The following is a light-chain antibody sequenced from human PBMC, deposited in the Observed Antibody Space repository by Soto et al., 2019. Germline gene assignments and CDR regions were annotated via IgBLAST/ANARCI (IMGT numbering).Light chain of an antibody. Sequence: QSLLSQPPSAGGSPGQSFTISCTGTISDVGGYDYVSWYQQHPGKAPKLMIYEVTIRPSGVSDRFYGSKSGKKASLTVSGLQAEDEADYYCSSYTGGNPSYVFGTGTKVT. CDR1: ISDVGGYDY. CDR3: SSYTGGNPSYV. J-gene: IGLJ1*01. V-gene: IGLV2-8*01. CDR2: EVT.